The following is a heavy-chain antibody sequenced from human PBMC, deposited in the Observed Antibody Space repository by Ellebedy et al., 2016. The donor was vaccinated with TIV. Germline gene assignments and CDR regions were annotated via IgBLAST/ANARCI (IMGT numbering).Heavy chain of an antibody. CDR3: AKEPPSSSSHPPSVVTAII. Sequence: ETLSLTCAASGFGFSPYTMNWVRQAPGKGLEWVSSISGSSSYIYYADSVRGRFIISRDNAKKSLYLQMNSLRGEDTAVYYCAKEPPSSSSHPPSVVTAIIWGQGTLVTVSS. CDR1: GFGFSPYT. D-gene: IGHD2-21*02. CDR2: ISGSSSYI. J-gene: IGHJ1*01. V-gene: IGHV3-21*01.